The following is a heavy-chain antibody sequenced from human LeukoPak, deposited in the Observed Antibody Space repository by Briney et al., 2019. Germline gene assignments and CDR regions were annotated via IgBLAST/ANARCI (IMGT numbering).Heavy chain of an antibody. D-gene: IGHD4-17*01. Sequence: GGSLRLSCAASGFTFSTYSMNWVRQAPGKGLEWVSSISSSSSLIYCADSVKGRFTISRDNAKNSLYLQMNSLRAEDTAVYYCARDGGDYPNKNLDFWGQGTLVTVSS. J-gene: IGHJ4*02. V-gene: IGHV3-21*01. CDR3: ARDGGDYPNKNLDF. CDR2: ISSSSSLI. CDR1: GFTFSTYS.